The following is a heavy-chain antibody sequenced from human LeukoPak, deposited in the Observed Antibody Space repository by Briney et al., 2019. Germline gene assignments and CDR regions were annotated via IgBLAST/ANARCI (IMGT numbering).Heavy chain of an antibody. V-gene: IGHV4-59*08. CDR3: ARHRWMEVYGSGSYYVDY. D-gene: IGHD3-10*01. J-gene: IGHJ4*02. Sequence: SETLSLTCAVYGGSFSGYYWSWIRQPPGKGLEWIGYIYYSGSTNYNPSLKSRATISADTSKNQFSLKLSSVTAADTAVYYCARHRWMEVYGSGSYYVDYWGQGTLVTVSS. CDR1: GGSFSGYY. CDR2: IYYSGST.